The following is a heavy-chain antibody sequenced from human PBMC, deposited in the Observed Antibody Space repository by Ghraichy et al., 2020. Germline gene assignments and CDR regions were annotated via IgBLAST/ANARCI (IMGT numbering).Heavy chain of an antibody. J-gene: IGHJ4*02. D-gene: IGHD3-10*01. Sequence: GGSLRLSCAASGFTFQGYTIHWVRQPPGKGLEWVSLISWDVSSTSYADSVKGRFTISRDNSKNSLYLQMNSLRAEDTALYYCAKDNFGTIDYWGQGTLVTVSS. CDR2: ISWDVSST. CDR1: GFTFQGYT. V-gene: IGHV3-43*01. CDR3: AKDNFGTIDY.